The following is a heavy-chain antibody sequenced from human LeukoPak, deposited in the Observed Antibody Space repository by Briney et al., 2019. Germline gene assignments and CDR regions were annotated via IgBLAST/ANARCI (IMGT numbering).Heavy chain of an antibody. V-gene: IGHV4-59*01. CDR3: AREGWELPRTFHI. CDR2: IYYSGST. Sequence: SETLSLTCTVSGGSISSYYWSWIRQPPGKGLVWIGYIYYSGSTNYNPSLKSRVTISVDTSKNQFSLKLSSVTAADTAVYYCAREGWELPRTFHIWGQGTMVTVSS. CDR1: GGSISSYY. J-gene: IGHJ3*02. D-gene: IGHD1-26*01.